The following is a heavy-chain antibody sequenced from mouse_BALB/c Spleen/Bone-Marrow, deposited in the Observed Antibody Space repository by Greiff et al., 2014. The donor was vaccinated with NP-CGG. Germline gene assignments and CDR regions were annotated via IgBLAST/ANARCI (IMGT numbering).Heavy chain of an antibody. J-gene: IGHJ1*01. CDR2: IDPANGNT. D-gene: IGHD2-4*01. Sequence: EVQLQQPGAELVKPGASVKLSCTASGFNIKDTYMHWVKQRPEQGLEWIGRIDPANGNTKYDPKFQGKATITADTSSNTAYLQLSSLTSEDTAVCYCATMITDWYFDVWGAGTTVTVSS. CDR1: GFNIKDTY. CDR3: ATMITDWYFDV. V-gene: IGHV14-3*02.